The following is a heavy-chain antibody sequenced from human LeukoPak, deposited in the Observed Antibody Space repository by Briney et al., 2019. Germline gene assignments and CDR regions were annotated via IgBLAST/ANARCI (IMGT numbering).Heavy chain of an antibody. V-gene: IGHV4-61*02. Sequence: SETLSLTCTVSGGSISSGSYYWSWIRQPAGKGLEWIGRTYTSGSTNYNPSLKSRVTISVDTSKNQFSLKLSSVTAADTAVYCARGGYSGYVAWFDPWGQGTLVTVSS. CDR3: ARGGYSGYVAWFDP. J-gene: IGHJ5*02. CDR1: GGSISSGSYY. CDR2: TYTSGST. D-gene: IGHD5-12*01.